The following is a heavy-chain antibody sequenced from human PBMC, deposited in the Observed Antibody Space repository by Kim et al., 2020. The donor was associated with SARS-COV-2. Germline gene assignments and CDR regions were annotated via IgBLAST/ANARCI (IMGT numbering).Heavy chain of an antibody. Sequence: GSVKGRFTISRENAKNSLYLQMNSLRAGDTAVYYCARVSHDYGDGDAFDIWGQGTMVTVSS. CDR3: ARVSHDYGDGDAFDI. V-gene: IGHV3-13*01. D-gene: IGHD4-17*01. J-gene: IGHJ3*02.